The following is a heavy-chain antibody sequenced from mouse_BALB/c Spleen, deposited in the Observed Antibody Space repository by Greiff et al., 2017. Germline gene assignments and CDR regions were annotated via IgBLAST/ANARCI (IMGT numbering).Heavy chain of an antibody. CDR1: GYTFTSYW. CDR2: INPSNGRT. J-gene: IGHJ3*01. V-gene: IGHV1S81*02. CDR3: AREVPFAY. D-gene: IGHD2-14*01. Sequence: QVQLQQPGAELVKPGASVKLSCKASGYTFTSYWMHWVKQRPGQGLEWIGEINPSNGRTNYNEKFKSKATLTVDKSSSTAYMQLRSLTSEDSAVYYCAREVPFAYWGQGTLVTVSA.